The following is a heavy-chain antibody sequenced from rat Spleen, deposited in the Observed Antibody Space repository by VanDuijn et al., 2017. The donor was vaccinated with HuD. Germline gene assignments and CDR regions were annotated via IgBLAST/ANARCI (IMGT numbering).Heavy chain of an antibody. CDR2: INYDGSRT. Sequence: EVQLAESGGGLVQPGRSLKLSCAASGFTFSDYYMAWVRQAPTKGLEWVATINYDGSRTYYRDSVKGRFTISRENSTSTLYLQMDSLRYEDTATYYCARSVCDYWGQGVMVTVSS. CDR3: ARSVCDY. J-gene: IGHJ2*01. V-gene: IGHV5-7*01. CDR1: GFTFSDYY.